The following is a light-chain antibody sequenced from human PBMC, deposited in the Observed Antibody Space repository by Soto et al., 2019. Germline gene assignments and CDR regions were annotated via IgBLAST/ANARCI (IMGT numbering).Light chain of an antibody. CDR1: QSVSSNY. V-gene: IGKV3-20*01. Sequence: ESVLTQFPAALSIYTGERATLSCRASQSVSSNYLAWYQQKPGQAPRPLIYGASSRATGIPDRFSGSGAGTDFTLTISRLESEDFAVYYCQQYGSSPWTFGQGTKVDIK. CDR2: GAS. CDR3: QQYGSSPWT. J-gene: IGKJ1*01.